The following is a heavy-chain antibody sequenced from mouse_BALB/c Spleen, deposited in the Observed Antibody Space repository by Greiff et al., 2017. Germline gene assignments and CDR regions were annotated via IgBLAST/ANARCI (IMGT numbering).Heavy chain of an antibody. CDR2: ISTYYGDA. Sequence: VQLVESGAELVRPGVSVKISCKGSGYTFTDYAMHWVKQSHAKSLEWIGVISTYYGDASYNQKFKGKATMTVDKSSSTAYMELARLTSEDSAIYYCARALSFDYWGQGTTLTVSS. CDR3: ARALSFDY. V-gene: IGHV1S137*01. CDR1: GYTFTDYA. D-gene: IGHD6-5*01. J-gene: IGHJ2*01.